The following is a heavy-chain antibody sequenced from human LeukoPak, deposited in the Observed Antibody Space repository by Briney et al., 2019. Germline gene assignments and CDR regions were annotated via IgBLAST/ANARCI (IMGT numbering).Heavy chain of an antibody. J-gene: IGHJ3*02. CDR2: INPNSGGT. V-gene: IGHV1-2*02. CDR1: GYTFTGYY. D-gene: IGHD4-17*01. Sequence: ASVKVSCKASGYTFTGYYMHWVRQAPGQGLEWMGWINPNSGGTNYAQKFQGRVTMTRDTSISTAYMELSRLRSDDTAVYYCARDGTTVTAGYYAFDIWGQGTMVTVSS. CDR3: ARDGTTVTAGYYAFDI.